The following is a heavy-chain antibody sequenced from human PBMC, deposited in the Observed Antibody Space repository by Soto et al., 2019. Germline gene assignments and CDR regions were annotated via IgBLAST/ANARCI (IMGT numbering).Heavy chain of an antibody. CDR1: GFTVSSNY. V-gene: IGHV3-21*01. CDR2: ISSSSSYI. J-gene: IGHJ2*01. D-gene: IGHD3-3*01. Sequence: GSLIVSCASSGFTVSSNYMNWVRQAPGKGMEWVSSISSSSSYIYYADSVKGRFTISRENAKNSLYLQMNSLRAEDTAVYYCASDAYYDFWSGYTLGFDLWGRGTLVTVYS. CDR3: ASDAYYDFWSGYTLGFDL.